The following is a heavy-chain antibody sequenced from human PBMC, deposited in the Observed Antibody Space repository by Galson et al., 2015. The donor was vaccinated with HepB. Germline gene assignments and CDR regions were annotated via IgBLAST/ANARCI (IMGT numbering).Heavy chain of an antibody. V-gene: IGHV3-48*02. CDR2: ISTSSGII. J-gene: IGHJ3*01. CDR1: GFTFSSYS. D-gene: IGHD3-16*01. CDR3: ARDHSYVMFGGPIPPPGAFDV. Sequence: SLRLSCAGSGFTFSSYSMNWVRQAPGKGLEWVSYISTSSGIIYYADSVKGRFTISRDNAKQSLYLQMDSLRDEDTAVYYCARDHSYVMFGGPIPPPGAFDVWGQGTKVTVSS.